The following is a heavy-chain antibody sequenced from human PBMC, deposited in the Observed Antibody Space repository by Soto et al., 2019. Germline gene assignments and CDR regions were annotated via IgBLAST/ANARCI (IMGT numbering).Heavy chain of an antibody. D-gene: IGHD3-10*01. Sequence: KPSETLSLTCTVSGGPISSSSYYWGWIRQPPGKGLEWIGSIYYSGSTYYNPSLKSRVTISVDTSKNQFSLKLSSVTAADTAVYYCASLGVYYYGSGVYFDPWGQGTLVTVSS. J-gene: IGHJ5*02. CDR3: ASLGVYYYGSGVYFDP. CDR2: IYYSGST. V-gene: IGHV4-39*01. CDR1: GGPISSSSYY.